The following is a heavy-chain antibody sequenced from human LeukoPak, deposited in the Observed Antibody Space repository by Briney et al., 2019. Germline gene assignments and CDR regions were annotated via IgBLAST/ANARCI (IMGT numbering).Heavy chain of an antibody. D-gene: IGHD5-12*01. Sequence: GESLKIFCKGSGYSFTNYWIGWVRQMPGKGLEWMGIIYHGDFDTRSNPSFQGQVTISADKSIRTAYLQWTSLKASDIAMYYCASGGKKWLVDYWGQGTLVTVSS. CDR1: GYSFTNYW. V-gene: IGHV5-51*01. J-gene: IGHJ4*02. CDR2: IYHGDFDT. CDR3: ASGGKKWLVDY.